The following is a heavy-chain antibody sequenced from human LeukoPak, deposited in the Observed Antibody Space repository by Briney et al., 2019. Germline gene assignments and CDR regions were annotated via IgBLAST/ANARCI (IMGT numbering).Heavy chain of an antibody. CDR1: GFSFSSDG. CDR3: AHGSLYQLDY. J-gene: IGHJ4*02. CDR2: ILGGAGST. Sequence: GGSLRLSCAASGFSFSSDGMSWVRQAPGKGLEWVSGILGGAGSTYYADSVKGRFTISRDNSKNTLYLQMNSLRAEDTAVYYCAHGSLYQLDYWGQGTLVTVSS. D-gene: IGHD2-2*01. V-gene: IGHV3-23*01.